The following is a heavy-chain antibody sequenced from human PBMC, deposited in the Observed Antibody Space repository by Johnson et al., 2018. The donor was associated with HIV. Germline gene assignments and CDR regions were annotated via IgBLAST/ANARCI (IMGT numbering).Heavy chain of an antibody. V-gene: IGHV3-66*01. CDR3: ARSTYCGGDCYSVAFDI. CDR1: GFTVSSNY. J-gene: IGHJ3*02. Sequence: VQLVESGGGLVQPGRSLRLSCAASGFTVSSNYMSWVRQAPGKGLEWVSLIYDGGRTYYADSVKGRFTISRDNSKNSLYLQMNSLRAEDTAVYYCARSTYCGGDCYSVAFDIWGQGTMVTVSS. CDR2: IYDGGRT. D-gene: IGHD2-21*01.